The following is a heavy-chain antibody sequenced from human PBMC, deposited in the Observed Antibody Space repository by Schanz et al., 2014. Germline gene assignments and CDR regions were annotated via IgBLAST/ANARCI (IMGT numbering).Heavy chain of an antibody. CDR3: ARGGYSSGWYDRDIAHFDY. V-gene: IGHV1-18*01. CDR2: INGYNGHT. J-gene: IGHJ4*02. CDR1: GYTFSDYG. Sequence: QVQLVQSGAEVKKPGASVKVSCKTSGYTFSDYGITWVRQAPGQGLEWMGWINGYNGHTLYAQKFQGRVTMTTDTSTSTAYMELRNLRSDDTAVYYCARGGYSSGWYDRDIAHFDYWGQGTLXTVSS. D-gene: IGHD6-19*01.